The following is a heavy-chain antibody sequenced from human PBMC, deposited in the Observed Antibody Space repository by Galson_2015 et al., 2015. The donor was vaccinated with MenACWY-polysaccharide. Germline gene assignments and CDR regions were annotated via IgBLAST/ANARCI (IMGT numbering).Heavy chain of an antibody. CDR3: ECATRHAFDI. CDR1: GFTFSSYA. D-gene: IGHD5-24*01. V-gene: IGHV3-23*01. Sequence: SLRLSCAASGFTFSSYAMSWVRQAPGKGLERVSIISGSGGTTYYADSVKGRFTISRDNSKDTLYLQMNSLRAEGTAVYYCECATRHAFDIWGQGTMVTVSS. J-gene: IGHJ3*02. CDR2: ISGSGGTT.